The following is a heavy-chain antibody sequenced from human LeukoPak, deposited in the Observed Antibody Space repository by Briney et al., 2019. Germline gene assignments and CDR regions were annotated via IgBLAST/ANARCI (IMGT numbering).Heavy chain of an antibody. CDR2: TYYRSKWYE. J-gene: IGHJ5*02. CDR3: ARDIRIRRTGTPYNWFAP. D-gene: IGHD2-8*02. CDR1: GDSVSSNSAA. V-gene: IGHV6-1*01. Sequence: SQTLSLTCVISGDSVSSNSAAWHWIRQSPSRGLEWLGRTYYRSKWYEDYAVSVKGRISINPDTSKNEFSLQLNSVTPEDTAVYYCARDIRIRRTGTPYNWFAPWGQGTLVTVSS.